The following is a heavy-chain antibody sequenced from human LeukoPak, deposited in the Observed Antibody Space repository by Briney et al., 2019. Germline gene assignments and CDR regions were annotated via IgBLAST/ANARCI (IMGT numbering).Heavy chain of an antibody. CDR3: ARDRYYYDSSGYLYLDY. D-gene: IGHD3-22*01. J-gene: IGHJ4*02. Sequence: SETLSLTCTVSGGSISSYYWSWIRQPAGKGLEWIGRIHTSGSTNYNPSLKSRVTMSVDTSKNQFSLKLSSVTAADTAVYYCARDRYYYDSSGYLYLDYWGQGTLVTVSS. CDR1: GGSISSYY. V-gene: IGHV4-4*07. CDR2: IHTSGST.